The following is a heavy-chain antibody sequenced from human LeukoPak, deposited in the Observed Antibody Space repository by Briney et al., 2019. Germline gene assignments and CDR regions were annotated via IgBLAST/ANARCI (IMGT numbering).Heavy chain of an antibody. Sequence: PSETLSLTCTVSGGSISSYYWSWIRQPPGKGLEWIGYIYHSGSTNYNPSLKSRVTISVDTSKNQFSLKLSSVTAADTAMYYCARARYYYDSSGYYLVAFDIWGQGTMVTVSS. V-gene: IGHV4-59*01. J-gene: IGHJ3*02. CDR2: IYHSGST. D-gene: IGHD3-22*01. CDR3: ARARYYYDSSGYYLVAFDI. CDR1: GGSISSYY.